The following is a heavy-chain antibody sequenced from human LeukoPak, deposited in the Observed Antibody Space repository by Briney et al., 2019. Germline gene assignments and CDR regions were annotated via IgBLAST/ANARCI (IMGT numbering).Heavy chain of an antibody. CDR2: ISGSGGST. D-gene: IGHD6-13*01. J-gene: IGHJ4*02. V-gene: IGHV3-23*01. CDR3: AKRLSSSWSLFDY. CDR1: GFTFSSYA. Sequence: GSLKLSCAASGFTFSSYAMSWVRQAPGKGLEWVSAISGSGGSTYYADSVKGRFTISRDNSKNTLYLQMNSLRAEDTAVYYCAKRLSSSWSLFDYWGQGTLVTVSS.